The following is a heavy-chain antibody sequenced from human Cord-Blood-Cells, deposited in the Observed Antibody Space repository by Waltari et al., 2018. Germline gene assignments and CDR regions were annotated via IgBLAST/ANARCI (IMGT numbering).Heavy chain of an antibody. CDR1: GFTFTSSA. V-gene: IGHV1-58*01. CDR3: AAVEPTMVQGVPDAFDI. D-gene: IGHD3-10*01. Sequence: QMQLVQSGPEVKKPGTSVKVSCKASGFTFTSSAVQWVRPARGQRLGWIGWVVVGSGNTNYAQKFQERVTITRDMSTSTAYMELSSLRSEDTAVYYCAAVEPTMVQGVPDAFDIWGQGTMVTVSS. J-gene: IGHJ3*02. CDR2: VVVGSGNT.